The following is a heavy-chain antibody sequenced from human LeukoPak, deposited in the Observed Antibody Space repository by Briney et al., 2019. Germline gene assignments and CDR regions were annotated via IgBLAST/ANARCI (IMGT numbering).Heavy chain of an antibody. D-gene: IGHD6-19*01. V-gene: IGHV3-48*03. CDR1: GFTFSSYE. J-gene: IGHJ6*02. CDR3: ARDRGQLASMDV. CDR2: ISSSGSTI. Sequence: SGGSLRLSCAASGFTFSSYEMNWVRQAPGKGLEWVTYISSSGSTIYYADSVKGRFTISRDNAKNSLYLQMNSLRDEDTAVYYCARDRGQLASMDVWGQGTTVTVSS.